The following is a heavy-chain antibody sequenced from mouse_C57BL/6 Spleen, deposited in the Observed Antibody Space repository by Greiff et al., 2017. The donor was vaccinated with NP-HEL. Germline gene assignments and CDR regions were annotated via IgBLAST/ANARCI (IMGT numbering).Heavy chain of an antibody. CDR3: ARSGYYGSSYVFDY. D-gene: IGHD1-1*01. V-gene: IGHV1-82*01. J-gene: IGHJ2*01. CDR2: IYPGDGDT. Sequence: LVKPGASVKISCKASGYAFSSSWMNWVKQRPGKGLEWIGRIYPGDGDTNYNGKFKGKATLTADKSSSTAYMQLSSLTSEDSAVYFCARSGYYGSSYVFDYWGQGTTLTVSS. CDR1: GYAFSSSW.